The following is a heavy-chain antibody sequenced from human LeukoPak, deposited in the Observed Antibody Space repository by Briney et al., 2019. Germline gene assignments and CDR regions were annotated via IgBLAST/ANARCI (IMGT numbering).Heavy chain of an antibody. CDR2: INHSGST. V-gene: IGHV4-34*01. CDR3: ARGLSSGWVDY. CDR1: GGSFSGYY. J-gene: IGHJ4*02. Sequence: PSETLSLTCAVYGGSFSGYYWSWIRQPPGKGLEWIGEINHSGSTNYNPSLKSRVTISVDTSKNQFSLKLSSVTAADTAVYYCARGLSSGWVDYWGQGTLVTVSS. D-gene: IGHD6-19*01.